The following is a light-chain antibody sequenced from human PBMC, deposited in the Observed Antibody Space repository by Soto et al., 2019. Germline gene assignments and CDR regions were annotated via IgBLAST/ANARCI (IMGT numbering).Light chain of an antibody. CDR2: EVS. CDR1: SSDVGGYNY. CDR3: SSYTSSVWV. V-gene: IGLV2-14*01. Sequence: QSALTQPASVSGSPGQSITISCPGTSSDVGGYNYVSWYQQHPGKAPKLMIYEVSNRPSGVSNRFSGSKSGNTASLTISGLQAEDEADYYCSSYTSSVWVFGGGTKVTVL. J-gene: IGLJ3*02.